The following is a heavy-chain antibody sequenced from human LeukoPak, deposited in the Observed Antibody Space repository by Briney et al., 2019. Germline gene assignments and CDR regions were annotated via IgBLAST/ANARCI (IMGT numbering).Heavy chain of an antibody. CDR1: GGSVSSSSYY. Sequence: SETPSLTCTVSGGSVSSSSYYWGWIRQPPGKGLEWIGSIYYSGSTYYNPSLKSRVTISVDTSKNQFSLKLSSVTAADTAVYYCARQAANYGDYVGDYYYYMDVWGKGTTVTVSS. CDR2: IYYSGST. D-gene: IGHD4-17*01. J-gene: IGHJ6*03. CDR3: ARQAANYGDYVGDYYYYMDV. V-gene: IGHV4-39*01.